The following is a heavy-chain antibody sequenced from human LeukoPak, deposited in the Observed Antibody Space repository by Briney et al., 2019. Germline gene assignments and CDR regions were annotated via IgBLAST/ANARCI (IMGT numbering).Heavy chain of an antibody. CDR1: GFTFSDYH. D-gene: IGHD6-19*01. V-gene: IGHV3-11*01. CDR3: AAGRDIAVAGPGGYFDY. J-gene: IGHJ4*02. Sequence: NTGGSLGLSCAASGFTFSDYHMNWIRQAPGKGLEWVSYISSEGHTVYFADSVKGRFTLSRNNAKNSLSLQMNSLTAEDTAVYYCAAGRDIAVAGPGGYFDYWGQGTLVTVSS. CDR2: ISSEGHTV.